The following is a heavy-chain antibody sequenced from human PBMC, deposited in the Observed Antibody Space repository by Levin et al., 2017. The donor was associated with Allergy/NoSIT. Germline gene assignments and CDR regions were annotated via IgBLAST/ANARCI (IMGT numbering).Heavy chain of an antibody. CDR3: ARTSYSYGYTSPDFDF. D-gene: IGHD5-18*01. Sequence: WGSLRLSCAASGFTVSSNYLSWVRQAPGKGLEWVSVIYSGGSTYYADSVKGRFTTSRDNSKNTLFLHMNSLRAADTAVYYCARTSYSYGYTSPDFDFWGQGTLVTVSS. V-gene: IGHV3-53*01. CDR2: IYSGGST. J-gene: IGHJ4*02. CDR1: GFTVSSNY.